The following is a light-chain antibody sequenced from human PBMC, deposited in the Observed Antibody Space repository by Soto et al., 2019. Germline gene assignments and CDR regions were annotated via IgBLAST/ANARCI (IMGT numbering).Light chain of an antibody. CDR1: RSNIGAGYD. CDR3: HSYPVSLRVPA. CDR2: DNS. J-gene: IGLJ2*01. V-gene: IGLV1-40*01. Sequence: QSVLTQPPSLSGAPGQRVTISCTGSRSNIGAGYDVHWYQHLPGTAPKVLIFDNSNRPSGVPDRFSGSKSGTSASLAITGLQAEDDAVYYCHSYPVSLRVPAFGGGTKLTVL.